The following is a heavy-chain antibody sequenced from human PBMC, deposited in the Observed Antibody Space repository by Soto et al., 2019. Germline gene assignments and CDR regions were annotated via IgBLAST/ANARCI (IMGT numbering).Heavy chain of an antibody. J-gene: IGHJ5*02. Sequence: SETLSLTCAVYGGSFSGYYWSWIRQPPGKGLEWIGEINHSGSTNYNPSLKSRVTISVDTSKNQFSLKLSSVTAADTAVYYCARGVTRFLEWLRINWFDPWGQGTLVTVSS. V-gene: IGHV4-34*01. CDR2: INHSGST. CDR3: ARGVTRFLEWLRINWFDP. CDR1: GGSFSGYY. D-gene: IGHD3-3*01.